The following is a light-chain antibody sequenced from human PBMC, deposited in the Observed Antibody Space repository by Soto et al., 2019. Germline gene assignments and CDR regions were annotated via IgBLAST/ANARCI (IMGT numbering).Light chain of an antibody. V-gene: IGKV3-15*01. CDR2: GAS. CDR3: QQYNNWPLT. J-gene: IGKJ4*01. CDR1: QSVSSN. Sequence: EIVMTQSPSTLSVSPGDRATISCRASQSVSSNLAWYQQKPGQAPRLLIYGASTRATGIPARFSGSGSGTEFTLTISSLQSEDFAVYYCQQYNNWPLTFGGGTKMEI.